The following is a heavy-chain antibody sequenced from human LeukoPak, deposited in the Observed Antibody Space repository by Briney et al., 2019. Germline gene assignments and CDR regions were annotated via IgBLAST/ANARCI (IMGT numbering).Heavy chain of an antibody. CDR1: GFTFSSYA. J-gene: IGHJ6*02. V-gene: IGHV3-23*01. CDR2: ISGSGGST. Sequence: PGGSLRLSCAASGFTFSSYAMSWVRQAPGKGLEWVSAISGSGGSTYYADSVKGRFTISRDNSKNTLYLQMNSLRAEDAAVYYCAKVFGYYYYGMDVWGQGTTVTVSS. D-gene: IGHD2-21*01. CDR3: AKVFGYYYYGMDV.